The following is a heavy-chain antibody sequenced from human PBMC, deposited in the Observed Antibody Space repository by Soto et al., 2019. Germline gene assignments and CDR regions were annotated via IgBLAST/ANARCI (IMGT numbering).Heavy chain of an antibody. CDR1: GYTFTSYA. J-gene: IGHJ4*02. CDR2: INAGNGNT. Sequence: ASVKVSCKASGYTFTSYAMHWVRQAPGQRLEWMGWINAGNGNTKYSQKFQGRVTITRDTSASTAYMELSSLRSEDTAVYYCARATSWELQRAHNFDYWGQGTLVTVSS. CDR3: ARATSWELQRAHNFDY. V-gene: IGHV1-3*01. D-gene: IGHD1-26*01.